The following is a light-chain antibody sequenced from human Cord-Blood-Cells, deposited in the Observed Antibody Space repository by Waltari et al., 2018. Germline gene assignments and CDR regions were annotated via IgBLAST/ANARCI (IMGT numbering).Light chain of an antibody. CDR3: QQYNNWPPGT. Sequence: EIVMTQSPATLSVSPGERATPSCRASQSVSSNLAWYQQKPGQAPSFIIYGASTRATGIPARFSGSGSGTEFTLTISSLQSEDFAVYYCQQYNNWPPGTFGPGTKVDIK. CDR1: QSVSSN. V-gene: IGKV3-15*01. CDR2: GAS. J-gene: IGKJ3*01.